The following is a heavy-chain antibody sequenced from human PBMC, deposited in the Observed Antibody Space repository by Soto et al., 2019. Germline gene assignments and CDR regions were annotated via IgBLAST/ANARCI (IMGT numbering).Heavy chain of an antibody. V-gene: IGHV4-59*08. D-gene: IGHD6-13*01. CDR3: ARGPVAAAGRYFDY. CDR1: GGSISSYY. CDR2: IYYSGST. J-gene: IGHJ4*02. Sequence: SATLSLTCTVSGGSISSYYWSWIRQPPGKGLEWIGYIYYSGSTNYNPSLKSRVTISVDTSKNQFSLKLSSVTAADTAVYYCARGPVAAAGRYFDYWGQGTLVTVSS.